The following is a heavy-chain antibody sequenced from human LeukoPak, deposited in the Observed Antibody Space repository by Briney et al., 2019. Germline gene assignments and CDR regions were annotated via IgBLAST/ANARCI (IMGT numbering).Heavy chain of an antibody. J-gene: IGHJ4*02. D-gene: IGHD3-10*01. Sequence: SETLSLTCTVSGGSISSYYWSWIRQPAGKGLEWIGRIYTSGSTNYNPSLKSRVTMSVDTSKNQFSLKLSSVTAADTAVYYCARGGWGSGSSYGTYYFDYWGQGTLVTVSS. CDR1: GGSISSYY. CDR2: IYTSGST. V-gene: IGHV4-4*07. CDR3: ARGGWGSGSSYGTYYFDY.